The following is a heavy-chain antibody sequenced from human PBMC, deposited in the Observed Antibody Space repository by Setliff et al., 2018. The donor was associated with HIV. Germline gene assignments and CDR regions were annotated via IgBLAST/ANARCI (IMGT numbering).Heavy chain of an antibody. CDR1: GYSISSSSYY. Sequence: SETLSLTCTVSGYSISSSSYYWDWIRQPPGKGLEWIGETNPSGSTKYNPSLKSRVTISVDTSKNQFSLKLSSVTAADTAVYSCARRQSYYDILNGRAFDALDIWGQGTKVTVSS. J-gene: IGHJ3*02. D-gene: IGHD3-9*01. CDR3: ARRQSYYDILNGRAFDALDI. CDR2: TNPSGST. V-gene: IGHV4-39*07.